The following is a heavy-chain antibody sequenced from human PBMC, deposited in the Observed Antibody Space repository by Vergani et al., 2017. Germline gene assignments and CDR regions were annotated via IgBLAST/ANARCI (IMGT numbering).Heavy chain of an antibody. J-gene: IGHJ6*02. V-gene: IGHV1-69*12. D-gene: IGHD2-2*01. Sequence: QVQLVQSGAEVKKPGSSVKVSCKASGGTFSSYAISWVRQAPGQGLEWMGGIIPIFGTANYAQKFQGRVTITADESTSTAYMELSSLRSEDTAVYYCAGDPMYCSSTSCYGNYYYGMDVWGQGTTVTVSS. CDR3: AGDPMYCSSTSCYGNYYYGMDV. CDR1: GGTFSSYA. CDR2: IIPIFGTA.